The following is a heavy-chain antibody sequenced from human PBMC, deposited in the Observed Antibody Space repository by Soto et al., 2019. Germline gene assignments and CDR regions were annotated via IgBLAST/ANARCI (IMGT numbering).Heavy chain of an antibody. CDR1: GFSFSDHY. D-gene: IGHD5-18*01. CDR3: AREVRGRGYPNWFDP. Sequence: PGRSLRLSCTASGFSFSDHYMRWIRQAPGRGLEWVSYISDHGSYTDYSDSVKGRFTVSRDNAKNALFLQMNSLRVEDTAVYYCAREVRGRGYPNWFDPWGQGTLVTVAS. CDR2: ISDHGSYT. V-gene: IGHV3-11*06. J-gene: IGHJ5*02.